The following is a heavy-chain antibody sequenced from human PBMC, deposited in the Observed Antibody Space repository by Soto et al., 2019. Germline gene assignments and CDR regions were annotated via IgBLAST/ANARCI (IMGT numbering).Heavy chain of an antibody. CDR2: IYYSGST. J-gene: IGHJ6*02. Sequence: SSEILSLTCTVSGGSISSSSYYWGWIRQPPGKGLEWIGSIYYSGSTYYNPSLKSRVTISVDTSKNQFSLKLSSVTAADTAVYYCARQECSSTSCYAYYYYYGMDVWGQGTTVTVSS. D-gene: IGHD2-2*01. CDR1: GGSISSSSYY. CDR3: ARQECSSTSCYAYYYYYGMDV. V-gene: IGHV4-39*01.